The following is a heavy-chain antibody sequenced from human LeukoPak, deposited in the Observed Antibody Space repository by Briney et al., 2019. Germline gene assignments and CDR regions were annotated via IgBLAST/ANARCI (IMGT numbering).Heavy chain of an antibody. CDR2: ISGNNDHP. V-gene: IGHV1-18*01. J-gene: IGHJ4*02. Sequence: VASVNVSCKASGYTFSNFGINWVRQAPGQGLEWMGWISGNNDHPNYGQKFQGRFTMTTGSSTSTAYMELRNLRSDDTAVYYCARDGTTTDDYWGQGTLVTVSS. CDR3: ARDGTTTDDY. D-gene: IGHD1-26*01. CDR1: GYTFSNFG.